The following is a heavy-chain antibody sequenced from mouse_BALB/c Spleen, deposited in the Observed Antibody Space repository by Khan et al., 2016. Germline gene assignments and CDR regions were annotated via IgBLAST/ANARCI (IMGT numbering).Heavy chain of an antibody. J-gene: IGHJ2*01. D-gene: IGHD3-1*01. Sequence: QVQLKQSGAELMKPGASVKISCKAPGYTFSSYWIEWVKQRPGHGLEWIGEILPGSGSTIYNEKFKGKATFTADSSSNTAYMQLSSLTSEDSAVXYCASLGAARSYFDYWGQGTTLTVSS. CDR3: ASLGAARSYFDY. V-gene: IGHV1-9*01. CDR2: ILPGSGST. CDR1: GYTFSSYW.